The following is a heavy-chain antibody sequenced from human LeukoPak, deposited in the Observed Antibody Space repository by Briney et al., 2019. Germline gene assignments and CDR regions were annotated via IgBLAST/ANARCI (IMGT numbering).Heavy chain of an antibody. V-gene: IGHV1-69*04. CDR1: GGTFSSCA. CDR2: IIPILGIA. CDR3: ARVDMAAADGGYPFDI. J-gene: IGHJ3*02. Sequence: GASVKVSCKASGGTFSSCAISWVRQAPGQGLEWMGRIIPILGIANYAQKFQGRVTITADKSTSTAYMELSSLRSEDTAVYYCARVDMAAADGGYPFDIWDQGSMVTVSS. D-gene: IGHD6-13*01.